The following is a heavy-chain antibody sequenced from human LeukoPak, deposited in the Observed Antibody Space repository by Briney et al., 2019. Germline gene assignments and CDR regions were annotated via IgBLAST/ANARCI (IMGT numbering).Heavy chain of an antibody. V-gene: IGHV4-59*08. CDR1: GVAFRNYY. D-gene: IGHD5-12*01. J-gene: IGHJ4*02. CDR2: IYNIGST. Sequence: PSETLSLTCTVSGVAFRNYYWSWIRQPPGKGLEWIGYIYNIGSTTHNPSLKSRVTISVETSKNQFSLKLSSVTAADKAVYYCTKQGPLEWLDYWGQGTLVTVTS. CDR3: TKQGPLEWLDY.